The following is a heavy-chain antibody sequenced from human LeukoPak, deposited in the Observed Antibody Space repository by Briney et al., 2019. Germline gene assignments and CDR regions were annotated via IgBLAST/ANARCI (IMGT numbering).Heavy chain of an antibody. CDR2: INHSGST. Sequence: NPSETLSLTCAVYGGSFSGYYWSWIRQPPGKGLEWIGEINHSGSTNYNPSLKSRGTISVDTSKNQFSLKLSSVTAADTAVYYCARGRPVVTYFDYWGKGTLVTVSS. D-gene: IGHD3-22*01. V-gene: IGHV4-34*01. CDR3: ARGRPVVTYFDY. CDR1: GGSFSGYY. J-gene: IGHJ4*02.